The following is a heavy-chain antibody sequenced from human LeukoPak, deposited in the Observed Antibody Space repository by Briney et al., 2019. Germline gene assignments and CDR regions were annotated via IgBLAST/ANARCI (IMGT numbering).Heavy chain of an antibody. J-gene: IGHJ4*02. CDR3: ARDILDVGATHYFDY. Sequence: PSETLSLTCTVSGASITTYYWSWIRQPPGKGLEYIGRIHSSGSANYNPSLKSRVAMSLDASKNQFSPTVSSVTAADTAIYYCARDILDVGATHYFDYWGQGSLLTVSS. V-gene: IGHV4-4*07. CDR2: IHSSGSA. CDR1: GASITTYY. D-gene: IGHD1-26*01.